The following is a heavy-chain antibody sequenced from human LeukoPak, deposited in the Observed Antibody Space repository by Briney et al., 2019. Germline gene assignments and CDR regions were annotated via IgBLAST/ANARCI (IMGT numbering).Heavy chain of an antibody. J-gene: IGHJ3*02. V-gene: IGHV1-69*05. CDR1: GGTFSSYA. D-gene: IGHD3-3*01. Sequence: SVKVSCKASGGTFSSYAISWVRQAPGQGLEWMGGIIPIFGTANYAQKFQGRVTITTDESTSTAYMELSSLRSEDTAVYYCAREAIFGDRGAFDIWGQGTTVTVSS. CDR3: AREAIFGDRGAFDI. CDR2: IIPIFGTA.